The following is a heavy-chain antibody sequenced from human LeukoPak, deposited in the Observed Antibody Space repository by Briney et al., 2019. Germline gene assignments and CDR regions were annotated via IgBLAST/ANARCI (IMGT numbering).Heavy chain of an antibody. J-gene: IGHJ3*02. V-gene: IGHV4-34*01. D-gene: IGHD3-22*01. Sequence: SETLSLTCAVYGGSFSGYYWSWLRQPPGKGLEWIGEINHSGSTNYNPSLKSRVTISVDTSKNQFSLKLSSVTAADTAVYYCAREQDYYDSSGSPGDAFDIWGQGTMVTVSS. CDR3: AREQDYYDSSGSPGDAFDI. CDR2: INHSGST. CDR1: GGSFSGYY.